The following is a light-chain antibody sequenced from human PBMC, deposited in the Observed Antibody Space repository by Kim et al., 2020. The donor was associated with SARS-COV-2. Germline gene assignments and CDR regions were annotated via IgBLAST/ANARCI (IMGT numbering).Light chain of an antibody. CDR2: HDS. Sequence: APGQTARTTCGGNSTGSKSVLWYQQKPGQAPVLVINHDSGRPSGVPERFSGSNSGNTATLTISRVEAGDEADYYCQVWDATADQWVFGGGTQLTVL. CDR1: STGSKS. J-gene: IGLJ3*02. CDR3: QVWDATADQWV. V-gene: IGLV3-21*02.